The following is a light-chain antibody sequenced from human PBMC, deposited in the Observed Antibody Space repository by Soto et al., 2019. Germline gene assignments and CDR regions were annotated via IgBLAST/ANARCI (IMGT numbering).Light chain of an antibody. Sequence: EKVMTQSPATLSVSPGERATLSCRASQTVSTNLAWYQQQPGQAPRLLIYAASTRAPGIPARFSGSGSGTEFTLTISSLQSEDFAVYYCQQYNDWPPFTIGPGTRVDIK. CDR3: QQYNDWPPFT. CDR2: AAS. CDR1: QTVSTN. J-gene: IGKJ3*01. V-gene: IGKV3-15*01.